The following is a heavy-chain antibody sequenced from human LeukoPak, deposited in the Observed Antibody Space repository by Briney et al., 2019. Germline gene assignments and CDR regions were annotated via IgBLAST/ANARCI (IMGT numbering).Heavy chain of an antibody. CDR2: IWYDGSNK. Sequence: GRSLRLSCAASGFTFSSYGMHWVRQAPGKGLEWVAVIWYDGSNKYYADSVKGRFTISRDNSKNTLYLQMNSLRAEDTAVYYCARDYDILTGYYTTWLDYFDYWGQGTLVTVSS. V-gene: IGHV3-33*01. J-gene: IGHJ4*02. D-gene: IGHD3-9*01. CDR3: ARDYDILTGYYTTWLDYFDY. CDR1: GFTFSSYG.